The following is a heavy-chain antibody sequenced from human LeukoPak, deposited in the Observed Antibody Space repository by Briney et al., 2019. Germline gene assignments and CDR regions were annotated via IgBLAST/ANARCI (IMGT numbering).Heavy chain of an antibody. D-gene: IGHD5-18*01. CDR3: ARASAMAPRGFYYYYYYMDV. J-gene: IGHJ6*03. V-gene: IGHV4-34*01. Sequence: SETLSLTCAVYGGSFSGYYWSWIRQPPGKGLDWIGEINHSGSTNYNPSLKSRVTISVDTSKNQFSLKLSSVTAADTAVYYCARASAMAPRGFYYYYYYMDVWGKGTTVTVSS. CDR2: INHSGST. CDR1: GGSFSGYY.